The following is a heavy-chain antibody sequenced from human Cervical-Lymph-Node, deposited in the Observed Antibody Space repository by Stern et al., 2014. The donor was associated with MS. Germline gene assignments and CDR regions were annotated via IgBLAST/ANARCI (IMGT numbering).Heavy chain of an antibody. CDR1: GGSISDYY. J-gene: IGHJ2*01. D-gene: IGHD3-16*01. V-gene: IGHV4-59*08. Sequence: VQLVESGPGLVKPSETLSLTCTVSGGSISDYYWNWIRQPPGKGLEWIGHVYYSGTTNYNPSLQVRVPIAVDTAKNQFSLKVTSVTAADTAIYYCARIKGEVMIRSLGYFDLWGRGTLVSVSS. CDR3: ARIKGEVMIRSLGYFDL. CDR2: VYYSGTT.